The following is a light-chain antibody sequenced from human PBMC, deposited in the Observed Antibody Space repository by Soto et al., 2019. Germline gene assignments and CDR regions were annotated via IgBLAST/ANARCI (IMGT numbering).Light chain of an antibody. CDR3: QRYGTSTT. Sequence: EVVLTQSPATLSLSPGERATLSCRASQSVGYHLAWYQQKPGQAPRLLIYDASNRATGIPARFSGSGSGTDFTLTISRLEPEDFAVYYCQRYGTSTTFGQGTKVDIK. CDR1: QSVGYH. V-gene: IGKV3-11*01. J-gene: IGKJ1*01. CDR2: DAS.